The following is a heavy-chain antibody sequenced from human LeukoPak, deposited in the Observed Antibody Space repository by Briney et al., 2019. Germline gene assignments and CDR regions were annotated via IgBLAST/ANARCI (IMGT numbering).Heavy chain of an antibody. CDR3: ASIIAAADVEYFQH. Sequence: SETLSLTCTVSGGSINSYYWSWIRQPAGKGLEWIGRIYTSGSTNYNPSLKSRVTMSVDTSKNQFSLKLSSVTAADTAVYYCASIIAAADVEYFQHWGQGTLVTVSS. CDR1: GGSINSYY. CDR2: IYTSGST. J-gene: IGHJ1*01. V-gene: IGHV4-4*07. D-gene: IGHD6-13*01.